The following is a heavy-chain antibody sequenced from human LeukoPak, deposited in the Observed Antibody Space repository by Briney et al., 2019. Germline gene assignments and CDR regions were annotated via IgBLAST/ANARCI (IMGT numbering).Heavy chain of an antibody. CDR2: INPNSGGT. V-gene: IGHV1-2*02. J-gene: IGHJ4*02. CDR1: GYVFGAYY. D-gene: IGHD5-18*01. CDR3: ARGTGEGYSYGRYYFDY. Sequence: ASVKVSCKASGYVFGAYYMHWVRQAPGQGLEWMGWINPNSGGTNYAQKFQGRVTMTRDTSISTAYMELSRLRSDDTAGYYCARGTGEGYSYGRYYFDYWGQGTLVTVSS.